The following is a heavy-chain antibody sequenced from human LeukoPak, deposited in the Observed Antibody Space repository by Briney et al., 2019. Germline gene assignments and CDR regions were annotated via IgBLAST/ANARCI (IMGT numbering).Heavy chain of an antibody. CDR2: IYSDRIT. CDR1: GFTVSNNY. J-gene: IGHJ4*02. Sequence: GGSLRLSCPASGFTVSNNYMSWGRQAPGTGLEWYSVIYSDRITYYADSVKGRFTISRDNSKNPLYLQRNSLRAEDTAVYYCARGNFGVTAARYWGQGTLVTVSS. V-gene: IGHV3-53*01. D-gene: IGHD3-10*01. CDR3: ARGNFGVTAARY.